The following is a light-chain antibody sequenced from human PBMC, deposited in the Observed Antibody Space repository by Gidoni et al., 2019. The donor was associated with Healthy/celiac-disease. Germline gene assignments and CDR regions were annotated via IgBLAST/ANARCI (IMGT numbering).Light chain of an antibody. V-gene: IGKV3-20*01. CDR1: QSVSSSY. J-gene: IGKJ3*01. Sequence: EIVLTQSPGTLSLSPGERASQSVSSSYLAWYQQKPGQAPRLLIYGASSRATGIPDRFSGSGSGTDFTLTISRLEPEDFAVYYCQQYGSSPPGGTFGPXTKVDIK. CDR2: GAS. CDR3: QQYGSSPPGGT.